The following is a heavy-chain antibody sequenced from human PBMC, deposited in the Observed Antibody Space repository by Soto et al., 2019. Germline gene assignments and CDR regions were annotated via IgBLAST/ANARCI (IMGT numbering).Heavy chain of an antibody. Sequence: ASVKVSCKASGYTFTSYDINWVRQATGQGLEWMGWMNPNSGNTGYAQKFQGRVTMTRSTSISTAYMELSSLRSEDTAVYYCARGPYCSSASCYGPNYYYHYYMDVWGKGTTVTVSS. CDR2: MNPNSGNT. CDR3: ARGPYCSSASCYGPNYYYHYYMDV. CDR1: GYTFTSYD. D-gene: IGHD2-2*01. J-gene: IGHJ6*03. V-gene: IGHV1-8*01.